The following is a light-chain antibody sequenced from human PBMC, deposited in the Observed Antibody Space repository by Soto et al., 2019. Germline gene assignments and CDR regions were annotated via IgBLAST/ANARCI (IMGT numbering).Light chain of an antibody. CDR2: DVT. Sequence: QSVLTQPASVSGSPGQSVTISCTGTSSDVGGYNYVSWYQHHPGKAPKLIIYDVTNRPSGVSNPFSGSKSGNTASLTISGLQPEDEAYYYCSSYTTSNTPQIVFGTGTKVTVL. V-gene: IGLV2-14*03. CDR1: SSDVGGYNY. J-gene: IGLJ1*01. CDR3: SSYTTSNTPQIV.